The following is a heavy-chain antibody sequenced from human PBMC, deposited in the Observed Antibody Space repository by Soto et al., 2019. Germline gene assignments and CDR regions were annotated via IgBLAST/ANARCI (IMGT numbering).Heavy chain of an antibody. Sequence: GTSVKVSCKASGYTFTGYYMRWVRQAPGQGLEWMGWINPNSGGTNYAQKFQGRVTMTRDTSISTAYMELSRLRSDDTAVYYCAREGIAAAGTRTSYYYYYGMDVWGQGTTVTVSS. CDR1: GYTFTGYY. J-gene: IGHJ6*02. D-gene: IGHD6-13*01. V-gene: IGHV1-2*02. CDR2: INPNSGGT. CDR3: AREGIAAAGTRTSYYYYYGMDV.